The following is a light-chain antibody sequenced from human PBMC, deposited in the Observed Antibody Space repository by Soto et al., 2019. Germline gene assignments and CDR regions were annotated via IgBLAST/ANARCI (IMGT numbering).Light chain of an antibody. Sequence: DIQLTQSPSTLSPSLGDRVTITCRASQSISSWLAWYQQKPGKAPKLLIYKASSLQSGVPSRFSGSGSGTEFTLTISSLQPDDFATYYCQQYNSYPHTFGQGTKLEIK. J-gene: IGKJ2*01. CDR1: QSISSW. V-gene: IGKV1-5*03. CDR3: QQYNSYPHT. CDR2: KAS.